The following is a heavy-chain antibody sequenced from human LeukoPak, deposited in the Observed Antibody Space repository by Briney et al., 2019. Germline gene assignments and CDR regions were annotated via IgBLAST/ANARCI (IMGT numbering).Heavy chain of an antibody. V-gene: IGHV4-59*11. J-gene: IGHJ6*03. CDR3: ARDGPHCSSTSCPPGYYYYMDV. CDR2: IYYSGST. CDR1: GGSISSHY. Sequence: NPSETLSLTCTVSGGSISSHYWSWIRQPPGKGLEWIGYIYYSGSTNYNPSLKSRVTISVDTSKNQFSLKVSSVTAADTAVYYCARDGPHCSSTSCPPGYYYYMDVWGKGTTVTVSS. D-gene: IGHD2-2*01.